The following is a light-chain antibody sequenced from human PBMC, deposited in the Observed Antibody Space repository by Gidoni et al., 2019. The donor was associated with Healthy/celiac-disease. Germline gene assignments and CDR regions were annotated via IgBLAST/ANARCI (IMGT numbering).Light chain of an antibody. V-gene: IGKV3-15*01. Sequence: EIVMTQSPATLSVSPGERATLSCRASQSVSSNLAWYQQKPGQAPRLLIYGASTRATGIHARFSGSGSGTEFTLTISSLQSEDFAVYYCQQYNNWPPVSFGQGTKLEIK. CDR1: QSVSSN. CDR3: QQYNNWPPVS. CDR2: GAS. J-gene: IGKJ2*03.